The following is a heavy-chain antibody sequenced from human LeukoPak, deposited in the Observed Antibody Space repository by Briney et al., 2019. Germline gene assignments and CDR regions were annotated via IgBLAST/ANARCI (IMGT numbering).Heavy chain of an antibody. CDR1: GGTFSSYA. V-gene: IGHV1-69*13. J-gene: IGHJ6*02. CDR3: ATPAGYCSGGSCYSMDV. D-gene: IGHD2-15*01. CDR2: IIPIFGTA. Sequence: GASVKVSCTASGGTFSSYAIRWVRQAPGQGLEWMGGIIPIFGTANYAQKFQGRVTITADESTSTAYMELSSLRSEDTAVYYCATPAGYCSGGSCYSMDVWGQGTTVTVSS.